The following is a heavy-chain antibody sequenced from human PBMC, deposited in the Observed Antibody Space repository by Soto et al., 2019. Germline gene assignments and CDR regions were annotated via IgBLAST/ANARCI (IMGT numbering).Heavy chain of an antibody. CDR1: GFTFSSYT. V-gene: IGHV3-21*01. D-gene: IGHD3-10*01. Sequence: GGSLRLSCAASGFTFSSYTMNWVRQAPGKGLEWISSISSGSSYIYYAGSVKGRFTISRDNAKNSLFLQMNSLRADDTAVYYCARDILSGGAYPDSWGQGTKVTVSS. CDR2: ISSGSSYI. CDR3: ARDILSGGAYPDS. J-gene: IGHJ5*01.